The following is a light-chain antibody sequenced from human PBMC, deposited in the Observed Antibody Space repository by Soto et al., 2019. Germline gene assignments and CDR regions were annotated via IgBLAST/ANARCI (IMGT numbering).Light chain of an antibody. J-gene: IGKJ1*01. CDR2: AAS. Sequence: DIQMTQSPSSVSASVGDRVTITCRASQGSSNYLAGYQQKPGKVPKLLIYAASTLQSGVTSRLSSSGSGTDFTLNISGLQPEDVATDYCQTYDSAPWSFGQGTKVEIK. CDR1: QGSSNY. CDR3: QTYDSAPWS. V-gene: IGKV1-27*01.